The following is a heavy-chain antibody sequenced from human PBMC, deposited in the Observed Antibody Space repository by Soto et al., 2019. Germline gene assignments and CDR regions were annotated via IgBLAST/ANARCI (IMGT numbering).Heavy chain of an antibody. CDR1: GFTFSSYW. CDR3: AFGPSPRRGVRGVMTFDY. Sequence: GGSLRLSCAASGFTFSSYWMSWVRQAPGKGLEWVANIKQDGSEKYYVDSVKGRFTISRDNAKNSLYLQMNSLRAEDTAVYYCAFGPSPRRGVRGVMTFDYWGQGTLVTVSS. D-gene: IGHD3-10*01. V-gene: IGHV3-7*03. J-gene: IGHJ4*02. CDR2: IKQDGSEK.